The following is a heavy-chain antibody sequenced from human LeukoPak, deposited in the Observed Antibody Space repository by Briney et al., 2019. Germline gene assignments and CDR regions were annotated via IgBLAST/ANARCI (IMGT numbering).Heavy chain of an antibody. J-gene: IGHJ4*02. CDR3: ARDLATMIVVVIDGGFDY. V-gene: IGHV1-46*01. D-gene: IGHD3-22*01. CDR1: GYTFTSYY. Sequence: ASVKVSCKASGYTFTSYYMHWVRQAPGQGLEWMGIINPSGGSTNYAQKFQGRVTITTDESTSTAYMELSSLRSEDTAVYYCARDLATMIVVVIDGGFDYWGQGTLVTVSS. CDR2: INPSGGST.